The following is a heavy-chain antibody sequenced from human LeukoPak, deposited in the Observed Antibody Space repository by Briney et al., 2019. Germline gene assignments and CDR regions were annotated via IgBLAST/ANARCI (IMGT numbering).Heavy chain of an antibody. Sequence: GGSLRLSCAVSGLTFSSSWMDWVRQAPGKGLEWVGHIKTDGSETYYLDSLKGRISISRDNTNNALYLQMNSLRVGDTAIYYCVKNDGWFHLAQWGQGTLVTVSS. D-gene: IGHD6-19*01. CDR2: IKTDGSET. CDR3: VKNDGWFHLAQ. CDR1: GLTFSSSW. J-gene: IGHJ4*02. V-gene: IGHV3-7*03.